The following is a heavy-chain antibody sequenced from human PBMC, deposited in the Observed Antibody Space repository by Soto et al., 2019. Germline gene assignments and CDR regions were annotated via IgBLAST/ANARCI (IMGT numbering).Heavy chain of an antibody. V-gene: IGHV4-30-4*01. D-gene: IGHD3-22*01. CDR1: GGSFINDDYY. CDR2: IYYTGGT. Sequence: SETLSLTCTVSGGSFINDDYYWSWIRQPPGKGLEWIAYIYYTGGTFYNPSLKSRLTLSVDTFKNQFSLTLSSVTAADTAVYYCARVQNSYDIGSTYYPSFDYWGQGTLVTVSS. CDR3: ARVQNSYDIGSTYYPSFDY. J-gene: IGHJ4*02.